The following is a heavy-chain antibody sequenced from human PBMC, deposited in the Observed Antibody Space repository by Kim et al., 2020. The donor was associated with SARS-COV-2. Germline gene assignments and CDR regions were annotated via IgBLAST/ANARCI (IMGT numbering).Heavy chain of an antibody. V-gene: IGHV1-69*13. CDR1: GGTFSSYA. Sequence: SVKVSCKASGGTFSSYAISWVRQAPGQGLEWMGGIIPIFGTANYAQKFQGRVTITADESTSTAYMELSSLRSEDTAVYYCASSKDRRYYGSGSYYMRWFDPWGQGTLVTVSS. D-gene: IGHD3-10*01. J-gene: IGHJ5*02. CDR2: IIPIFGTA. CDR3: ASSKDRRYYGSGSYYMRWFDP.